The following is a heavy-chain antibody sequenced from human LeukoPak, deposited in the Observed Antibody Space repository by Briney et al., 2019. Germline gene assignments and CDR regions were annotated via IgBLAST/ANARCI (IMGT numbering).Heavy chain of an antibody. V-gene: IGHV4-39*01. J-gene: IGHJ4*02. CDR3: ARQHRITMVRGATADY. CDR1: GGSISSSSYY. CDR2: IYYSGST. D-gene: IGHD3-10*01. Sequence: PPETLSLTCTVSGGSISSSSYYWGWIRQPPGKGLEWIGSIYYSGSTYYNPSLKSRVTISVDTSKNQFSLKLSSVTAADTAVYYCARQHRITMVRGATADYWGQGTLVTVSS.